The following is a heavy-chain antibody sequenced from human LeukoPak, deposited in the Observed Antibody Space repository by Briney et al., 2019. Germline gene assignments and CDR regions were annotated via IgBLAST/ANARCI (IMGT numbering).Heavy chain of an antibody. CDR3: ARGASYSSSWLTYFDY. V-gene: IGHV3-11*01. CDR2: ISSSGSTI. D-gene: IGHD6-13*01. J-gene: IGHJ4*02. Sequence: GGSLRLSCAASGFTFSDYYMSWIRQAPGKGLEWVSYISSSGSTIYYADSVKGRFTISRDNAENSLYLQMNSLRAEDTAVYYCARGASYSSSWLTYFDYWGQGTLVTVSS. CDR1: GFTFSDYY.